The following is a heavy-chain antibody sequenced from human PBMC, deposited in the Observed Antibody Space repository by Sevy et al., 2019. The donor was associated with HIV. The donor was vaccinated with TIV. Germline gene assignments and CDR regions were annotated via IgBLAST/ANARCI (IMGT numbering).Heavy chain of an antibody. CDR2: INSDGSST. Sequence: GGSLRLSCAASGFTFSSYWMHWVRQAPGKGLVRVSRINSDGSSTNFADSVKGRFTMSRDNAKNTLYLQMNSLRAEDTAVYYCARDWVYDTSGYYLEAAFDIWCQGTMVTVSS. J-gene: IGHJ3*02. V-gene: IGHV3-74*01. CDR1: GFTFSSYW. CDR3: ARDWVYDTSGYYLEAAFDI. D-gene: IGHD3-22*01.